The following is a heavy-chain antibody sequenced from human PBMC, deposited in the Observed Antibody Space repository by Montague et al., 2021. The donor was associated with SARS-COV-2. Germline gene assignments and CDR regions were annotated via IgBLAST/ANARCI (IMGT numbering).Heavy chain of an antibody. CDR3: ARGMIRGVTTPFDY. D-gene: IGHD3-10*01. CDR2: IDYSGTT. V-gene: IGHV4-39*02. J-gene: IGHJ4*02. CDR1: SGSIISSGYY. Sequence: SETLSLTCSVSSGSIISSGYYWGWIRQPPGKELEWIGNIDYSGTTXYXXXXQXRGTISVDTSKNHLSLRLSSMTAADTAVYFCARGMIRGVTTPFDYWGQGSQVTVSS.